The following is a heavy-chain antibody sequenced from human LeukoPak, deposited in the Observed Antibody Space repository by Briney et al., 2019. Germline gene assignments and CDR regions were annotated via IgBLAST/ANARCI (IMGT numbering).Heavy chain of an antibody. CDR1: GFTFSDYY. CDR3: ARDQMKGIAAVGTGFDY. D-gene: IGHD6-13*01. CDR2: ISSSGSTI. Sequence: GGSLRLSCAASGFTFSDYYMSWIRQAPGKGLEWVSYISSSGSTIYYADSVKGRFTISRDNAKNSLYLQMNSLRAEDTAVYYCARDQMKGIAAVGTGFDYWGQGTLVTVSS. J-gene: IGHJ4*02. V-gene: IGHV3-11*01.